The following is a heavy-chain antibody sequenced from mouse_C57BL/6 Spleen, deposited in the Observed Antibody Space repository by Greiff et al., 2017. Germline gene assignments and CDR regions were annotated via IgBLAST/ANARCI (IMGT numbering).Heavy chain of an antibody. CDR3: ARNYYCNHGFDY. V-gene: IGHV1-42*01. J-gene: IGHJ2*01. D-gene: IGHD2-1*01. Sequence: EVQLQQSGPELVKPGASVKISCKASGYSFTGYYMNWVKQSPEKSLEWIGEINPSTGGTTYNQKFKAKATLTVDKSSSTAYMQLKSLTSEDSAVYYCARNYYCNHGFDYWGQGTTLTVSS. CDR2: INPSTGGT. CDR1: GYSFTGYY.